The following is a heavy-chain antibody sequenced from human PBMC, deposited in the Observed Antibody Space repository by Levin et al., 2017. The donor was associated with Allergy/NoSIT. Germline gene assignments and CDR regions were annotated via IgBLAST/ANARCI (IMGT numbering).Heavy chain of an antibody. CDR3: ARMPIAAGGKYFEY. Sequence: SGPTLVKPPQTLTLTCTFSGFSLSTSGMSVSWIRQPPGKALEWLARIDWDYDKYYSTSLNTRLTISEDSSKNQVVLTMTNMDPVDTATYYCARMPIAAGGKYFEYWGQGTLVTVSS. V-gene: IGHV2-70*11. CDR1: GFSLSTSGMS. CDR2: IDWDYDK. J-gene: IGHJ4*02. D-gene: IGHD6-13*01.